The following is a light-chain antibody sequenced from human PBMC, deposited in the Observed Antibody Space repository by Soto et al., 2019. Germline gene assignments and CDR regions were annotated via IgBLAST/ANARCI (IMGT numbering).Light chain of an antibody. CDR2: GAS. Sequence: ETLLTHAPCTLSLSPGDISSLSCRASQSLSDNYIAWYQQRLGQAPRLLIFGASLRATGVPDRFSGSGSGSELTPTIRRMAPADFELYFCKSYGRANWTSGQRT. CDR3: KSYGRANWT. J-gene: IGKJ1*01. V-gene: IGKV3-20*01. CDR1: QSLSDNY.